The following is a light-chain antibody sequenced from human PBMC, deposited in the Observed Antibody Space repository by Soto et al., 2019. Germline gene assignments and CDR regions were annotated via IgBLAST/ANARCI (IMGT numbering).Light chain of an antibody. CDR2: DAS. V-gene: IGKV1-13*02. J-gene: IGKJ5*01. CDR3: QQFNSYPI. Sequence: AIQLTQSPSSLSASVGDRVTITCRASQGISSALAWYQQKPGKAPKLLIYDASSLESGVPSRFSGSGSGTDFTLTISSLQPEDFATYYCQQFNSYPIFGQGTRLELK. CDR1: QGISSA.